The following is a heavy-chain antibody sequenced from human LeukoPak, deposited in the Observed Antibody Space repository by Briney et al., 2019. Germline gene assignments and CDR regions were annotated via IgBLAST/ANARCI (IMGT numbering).Heavy chain of an antibody. CDR1: GFTFSSYW. CDR2: ISGSGGST. D-gene: IGHD6-13*01. V-gene: IGHV3-23*01. CDR3: AREGDSSSVGWFDP. J-gene: IGHJ5*02. Sequence: GGSLRLSCAASGFTFSSYWMHWVRQAPGKGLVWVSAISGSGGSTYYADSVKGRFTISRDNSKNTLYLQMNSLRAEDTAVYYCAREGDSSSVGWFDPWGQGTLVTVSS.